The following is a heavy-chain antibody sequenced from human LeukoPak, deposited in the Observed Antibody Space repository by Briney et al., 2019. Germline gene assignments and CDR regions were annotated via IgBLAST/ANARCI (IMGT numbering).Heavy chain of an antibody. Sequence: GGSLRLSCAASGFTFSSYWMHWVRQAPGKGLVWVSRIDSDGTTATYADSVKGRFTISRDNAKDTLYLQMNSLRAEDTAVYYCARDYSYINYGLDYWGQGTLVTVSS. J-gene: IGHJ4*02. V-gene: IGHV3-74*01. CDR2: IDSDGTTA. D-gene: IGHD4-11*01. CDR1: GFTFSSYW. CDR3: ARDYSYINYGLDY.